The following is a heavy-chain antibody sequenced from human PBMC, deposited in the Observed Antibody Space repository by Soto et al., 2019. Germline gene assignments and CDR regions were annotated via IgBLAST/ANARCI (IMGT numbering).Heavy chain of an antibody. Sequence: SETLSLTCAVYGGSFSGYYWSWIRQPPGKGLEWIGEINHSGSTNYNPSLKSRVTISVDTSKNQFSLKLSSVTAADTAVYYCARCFGSSTAGFDFWGQRTLVTVSA. J-gene: IGHJ4*02. V-gene: IGHV4-34*01. CDR3: ARCFGSSTAGFDF. D-gene: IGHD6-6*01. CDR1: GGSFSGYY. CDR2: INHSGST.